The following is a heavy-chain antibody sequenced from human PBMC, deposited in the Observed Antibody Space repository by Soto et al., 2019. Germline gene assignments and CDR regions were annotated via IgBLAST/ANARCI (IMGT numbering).Heavy chain of an antibody. J-gene: IGHJ4*02. CDR1: GFTFSSYG. D-gene: IGHD2-15*01. Sequence: PGGSLRLSCAASGFTFSSYGMHWVRQAPGKGLEWVAVIWYDGSNKYYADSVKGRFTISRDNSKNTLYLQMNSLRAEDTAVYYCARDLLRYCSGGSCYGSGLGYWGQGTLVTVSS. V-gene: IGHV3-33*01. CDR3: ARDLLRYCSGGSCYGSGLGY. CDR2: IWYDGSNK.